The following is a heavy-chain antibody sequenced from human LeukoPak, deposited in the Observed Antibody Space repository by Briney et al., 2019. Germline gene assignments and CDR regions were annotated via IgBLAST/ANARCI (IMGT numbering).Heavy chain of an antibody. V-gene: IGHV1-69*05. J-gene: IGHJ4*02. CDR1: GGTFSSYA. Sequence: SVKVSCKASGGTFSSYAISWVRQAPGQGLEWMGGIIPIFGTANYAQKFQGRVTITTDESTSTAYMELSSLRSEDTAVYYCAVIGVRGVTLYFDYWGQGTLVTVSS. CDR2: IIPIFGTA. D-gene: IGHD3-10*01. CDR3: AVIGVRGVTLYFDY.